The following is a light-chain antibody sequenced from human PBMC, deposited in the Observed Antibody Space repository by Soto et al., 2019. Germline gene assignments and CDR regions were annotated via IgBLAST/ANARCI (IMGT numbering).Light chain of an antibody. CDR3: QQYNSHPWA. V-gene: IGKV1-5*03. CDR1: RSVGNW. Sequence: DIQMTQSPSTLSASVGDRVTITCRASRSVGNWLAWYQQRPGKAPKLLIYKESALESGAPSRFSSSGFGTEFSFSISGLQADDSATYHCQQYNSHPWAFGQGTRVEVK. CDR2: KES. J-gene: IGKJ1*01.